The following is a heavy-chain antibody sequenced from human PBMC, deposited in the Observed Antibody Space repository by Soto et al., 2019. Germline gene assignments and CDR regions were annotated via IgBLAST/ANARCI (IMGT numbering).Heavy chain of an antibody. CDR3: ARADRTLVTSYGLDV. Sequence: WTWIRQPPGEGLEWIGEINHSGTINFNPSLRSRLTISLDSSKKHFSLKLTSLTAADAAVYYCARADRTLVTSYGLDVWGQGTTVTVS. CDR2: INHSGTI. V-gene: IGHV4-34*01. D-gene: IGHD2-21*02. J-gene: IGHJ6*02.